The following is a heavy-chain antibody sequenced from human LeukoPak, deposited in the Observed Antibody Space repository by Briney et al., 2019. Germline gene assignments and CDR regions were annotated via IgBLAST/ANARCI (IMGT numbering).Heavy chain of an antibody. V-gene: IGHV4-61*09. J-gene: IGHJ5*02. CDR3: ARSSPDPIVVVPAALFDP. D-gene: IGHD2-2*01. CDR1: GGSINSGSYY. CDR2: IYTTGTT. Sequence: SETLSLTCTVSGGSINSGSYYWNWIRQSAGKGLEWIGHIYTTGTTNCNPSLKSRVTISLDTSKNQFSLKLNSVTAADTAVYYCARSSPDPIVVVPAALFDPWGQGTLVTVSS.